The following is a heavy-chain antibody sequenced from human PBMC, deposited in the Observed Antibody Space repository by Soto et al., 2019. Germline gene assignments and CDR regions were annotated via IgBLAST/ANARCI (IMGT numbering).Heavy chain of an antibody. CDR2: ISWNSGSI. V-gene: IGHV3-9*01. CDR3: AKEEDY. CDR1: GFTVDDYA. Sequence: EVQLVESGGGLVQPGRSLRLSCAASGFTVDDYAMHWVRQAPGKGLEWVSGISWNSGSIGYADSVKGRFTISRDNAKNSLYLQMNSLRAEDTALYYCAKEEDYWGQGTLVTVSS. J-gene: IGHJ4*02.